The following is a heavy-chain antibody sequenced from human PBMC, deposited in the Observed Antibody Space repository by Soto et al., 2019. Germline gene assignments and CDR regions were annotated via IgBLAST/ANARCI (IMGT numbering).Heavy chain of an antibody. CDR3: ARDEGAAAVILRYYYYYYGMDV. J-gene: IGHJ6*02. Sequence: QVQLVQSGAEVKKPGASVKVSSKASGYTFNSYGISWFRQAPGQGLESIVWFSAYNGNTNYAQKLQGRVTMTTDTSTSTAYMELRSLRSDDTAVYYCARDEGAAAVILRYYYYYYGMDVWGQGTTVPVSS. CDR1: GYTFNSYG. V-gene: IGHV1-18*04. CDR2: FSAYNGNT. D-gene: IGHD6-13*01.